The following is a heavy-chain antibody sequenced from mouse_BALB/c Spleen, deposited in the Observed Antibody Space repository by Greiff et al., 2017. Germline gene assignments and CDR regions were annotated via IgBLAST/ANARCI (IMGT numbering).Heavy chain of an antibody. CDR3: ARSGYPYYFDY. D-gene: IGHD3-1*01. CDR2: IYPGNVNT. V-gene: IGHV1S56*01. Sequence: QVQLQQSGPELVKPGASVRISCKASGYTFTSYYIHWVKQRPGQGLEWIGWIYPGNVNTKYNEKFKGKATLTADKSSSTAYMQLSSLTSEDSAVYFCARSGYPYYFDYWGQGTTLTVSS. CDR1: GYTFTSYY. J-gene: IGHJ2*01.